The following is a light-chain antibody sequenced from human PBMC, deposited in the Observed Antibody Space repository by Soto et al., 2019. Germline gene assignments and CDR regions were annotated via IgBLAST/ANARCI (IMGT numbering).Light chain of an antibody. CDR2: NDN. CDR3: QVWDSSGDWI. CDR1: NIGSKR. Sequence: SYELTQSSSVSVAPGQTARITCGGNNIGSKRVHWYQHEPGQAPVLVVYNDNVRPSGIPERFSGSNSGNTATLIISRVEAGDEADYYCQVWDSSGDWIFGGGTKVTVL. J-gene: IGLJ2*01. V-gene: IGLV3-21*02.